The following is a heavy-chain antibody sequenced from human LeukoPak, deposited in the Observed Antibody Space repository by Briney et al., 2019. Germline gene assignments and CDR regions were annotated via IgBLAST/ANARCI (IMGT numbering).Heavy chain of an antibody. D-gene: IGHD5-12*01. Sequence: GGSLRLSCAASGFTFSNAWMSWVRQAPGKGLEWVGRIKSKTDGGTTDYAAPVKGRFTISRDDSKNTLYLQMNSLKTEDTAVYYCTTVMSGYDPGVPYYYYYMDVWGKGTTVTVSS. J-gene: IGHJ6*03. CDR2: IKSKTDGGTT. V-gene: IGHV3-15*01. CDR3: TTVMSGYDPGVPYYYYYMDV. CDR1: GFTFSNAW.